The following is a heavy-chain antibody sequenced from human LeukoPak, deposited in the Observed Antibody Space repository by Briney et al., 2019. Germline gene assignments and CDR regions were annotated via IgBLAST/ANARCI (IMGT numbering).Heavy chain of an antibody. CDR1: GGTFSSYA. CDR2: IIPILGTA. V-gene: IGHV1-69*06. D-gene: IGHD2-2*01. Sequence: SVKVSCKASGGTFSSYAISWVRQAPGQGLEWMGGIIPILGTANYAQKFQGRVTITADKSTSTAYMELSSLRSEDTAVYYCASPPSVVPAAEYYFDYWGQGTLVTVSS. J-gene: IGHJ4*02. CDR3: ASPPSVVPAAEYYFDY.